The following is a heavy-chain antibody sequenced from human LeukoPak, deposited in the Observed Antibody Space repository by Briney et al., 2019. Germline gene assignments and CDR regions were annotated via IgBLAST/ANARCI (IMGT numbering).Heavy chain of an antibody. D-gene: IGHD1-26*01. V-gene: IGHV3-74*01. J-gene: IGHJ3*02. Sequence: GGSLRLSCAASGFTFSSYWMHWVRQAPGKGLVWVSRINTDGSSTSYADSVKGRFTISRDNAKNTLYLQMNSLRAEDTAVYYCARASGSYSAAFDIWGQGTMVTVSS. CDR3: ARASGSYSAAFDI. CDR2: INTDGSST. CDR1: GFTFSSYW.